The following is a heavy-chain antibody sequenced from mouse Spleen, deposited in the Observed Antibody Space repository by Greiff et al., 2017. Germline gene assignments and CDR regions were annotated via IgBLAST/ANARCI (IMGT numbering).Heavy chain of an antibody. J-gene: IGHJ3*01. CDR1: GFTFSSYG. V-gene: IGHV5-6-3*01. CDR2: INSNGGST. CDR3: ARPLTGTGAWFAY. Sequence: EVKLMESGGGLVQPGGSLKLSCAASGFTFSSYGMSWVRQTPDKRLELVATINSNGGSTYYPDSVKGRFTISRDNAKNTLYLQMSSLKSEDTAMYYCARPLTGTGAWFAYWGQGTLVTVSA. D-gene: IGHD4-1*01.